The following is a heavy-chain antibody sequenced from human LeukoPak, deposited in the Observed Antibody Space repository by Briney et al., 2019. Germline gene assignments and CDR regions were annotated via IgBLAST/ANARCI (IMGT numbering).Heavy chain of an antibody. CDR1: GGTFSSYA. D-gene: IGHD1-26*01. Sequence: VASVRVSCTASGGTFSSYAISWVRQAPGQGLEWMGRIIPILGIANYAQKFQGRVTITADKSTSTAYMELSSLRSEDTAVYYCARAPMGVGATRYFDYWGQGTLVTVSS. V-gene: IGHV1-69*04. CDR3: ARAPMGVGATRYFDY. CDR2: IIPILGIA. J-gene: IGHJ4*02.